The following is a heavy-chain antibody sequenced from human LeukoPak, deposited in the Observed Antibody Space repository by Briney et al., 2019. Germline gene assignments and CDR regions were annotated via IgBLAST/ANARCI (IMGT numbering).Heavy chain of an antibody. D-gene: IGHD6-19*01. J-gene: IGHJ4*02. CDR1: GFTFSSYA. Sequence: GGSLRLSCAASGFTFSSYAMHWVRQAPGKGLEWVAVISFDGSNKYYADSVKGRFTISRDNSKNTLYLQMNSLRAEDTAVYYCATPERQWHIFDYWGQGTLVTVSS. CDR2: ISFDGSNK. CDR3: ATPERQWHIFDY. V-gene: IGHV3-30*04.